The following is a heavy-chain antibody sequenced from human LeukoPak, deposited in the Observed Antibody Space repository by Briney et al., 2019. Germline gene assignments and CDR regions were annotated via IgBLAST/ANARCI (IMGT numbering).Heavy chain of an antibody. Sequence: GGSLRLSCAASGFTVSSNYMTWVRQAPGKGLEWVSVIYSGGSTYYADSVKGRFTISRDNSKNSLYLQMNSLRTEDTALYYCAKVPRYCSGGSCSGPQYFQHWGQGTLVTVSS. V-gene: IGHV3-53*05. J-gene: IGHJ1*01. CDR1: GFTVSSNY. D-gene: IGHD2-15*01. CDR3: AKVPRYCSGGSCSGPQYFQH. CDR2: IYSGGST.